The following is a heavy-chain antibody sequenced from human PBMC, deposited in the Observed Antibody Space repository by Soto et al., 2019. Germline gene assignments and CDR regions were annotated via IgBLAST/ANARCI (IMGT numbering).Heavy chain of an antibody. J-gene: IGHJ5*02. CDR2: ISPGSRYP. D-gene: IGHD2-15*01. V-gene: IGHV3-11*06. CDR1: GFTFGDSY. Sequence: LRLACARSGFTFGDSYMSWIRQAPGKGLEWLSYISPGSRYPAYADSVKGRFTISRDNAKRSLYLQMMSLTAEDTAIYYCVRGGGGGLFDPWGQGTMVTVS. CDR3: VRGGGGGLFDP.